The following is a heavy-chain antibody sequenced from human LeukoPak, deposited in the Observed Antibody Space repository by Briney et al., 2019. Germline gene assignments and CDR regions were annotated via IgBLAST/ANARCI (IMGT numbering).Heavy chain of an antibody. V-gene: IGHV3-23*01. J-gene: IGHJ3*01. Sequence: GGSLRLSCAASGFTFSSYEMNWVRQAPGKGLEWVSYISSGGGSTYSADSVKGRFTISRDNSKNTLYLQMNSLRAEDTAVYYCAKYDYGAPDAFDFWGQGTMVTVSS. CDR3: AKYDYGAPDAFDF. CDR2: ISSGGGST. CDR1: GFTFSSYE. D-gene: IGHD4-17*01.